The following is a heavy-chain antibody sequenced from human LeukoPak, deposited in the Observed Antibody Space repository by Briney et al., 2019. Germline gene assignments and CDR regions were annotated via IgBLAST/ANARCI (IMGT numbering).Heavy chain of an antibody. Sequence: SETLSLTCTVSGGSISSYYWSWIRQPAGKGLEWIGRIYTSGSTNYNPSLKSRVTMSVDTSKNQFSLKLSSVTAADTAVYYCARGRGTWSGYRPPYYYYMDVWGKGTTVTVSS. CDR1: GGSISSYY. CDR2: IYTSGST. J-gene: IGHJ6*03. V-gene: IGHV4-4*07. D-gene: IGHD3-3*01. CDR3: ARGRGTWSGYRPPYYYYMDV.